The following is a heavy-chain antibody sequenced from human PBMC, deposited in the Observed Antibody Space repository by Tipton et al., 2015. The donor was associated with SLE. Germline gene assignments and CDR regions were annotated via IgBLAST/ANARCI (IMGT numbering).Heavy chain of an antibody. CDR3: AREGSNWSVFDY. CDR1: GDSISSGSYY. CDR2: MYTSGST. Sequence: TLSLTCTVSGDSISSGSYYWSWIRQPAGKGLEWIGRMYTSGSTNYNPSLKSRVTISIDTSKSQFSLKLSSVTAADTAVYHCAREGSNWSVFDYWGQGTLVTVSS. D-gene: IGHD6-6*01. J-gene: IGHJ4*02. V-gene: IGHV4-61*02.